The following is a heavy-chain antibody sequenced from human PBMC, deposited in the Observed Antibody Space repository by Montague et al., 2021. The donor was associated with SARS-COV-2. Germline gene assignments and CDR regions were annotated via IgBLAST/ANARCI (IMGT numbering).Heavy chain of an antibody. D-gene: IGHD1-26*01. V-gene: IGHV4-34*01. J-gene: IGHJ4*02. CDR2: INHSGTT. CDR1: GGSFSGYY. CDR3: ARWDPQTLTLIGLRCKSASDY. Sequence: SETLSLTCAVYGGSFSGYYWTWIRQSPGKGLEWIAEINHSGTTNYNFTPSLRSRVTISVDTSKSQFSLKFSSVTAADTGVYYCARWDPQTLTLIGLRCKSASDYWGQGTLVTVSS.